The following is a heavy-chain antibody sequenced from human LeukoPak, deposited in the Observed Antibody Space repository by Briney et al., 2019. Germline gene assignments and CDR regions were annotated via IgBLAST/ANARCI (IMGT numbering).Heavy chain of an antibody. Sequence: VASVKVSCKASGYTFTSYDISWVRQAPGQGLEWMGGIIPIFGTANYAQKFQGRVTITADESTSTAYMELSSLRSEDTAVYYCARGFGSGNYYMDVWGKGTTVTVSS. D-gene: IGHD6-19*01. J-gene: IGHJ6*03. V-gene: IGHV1-69*13. CDR3: ARGFGSGNYYMDV. CDR1: GYTFTSYD. CDR2: IIPIFGTA.